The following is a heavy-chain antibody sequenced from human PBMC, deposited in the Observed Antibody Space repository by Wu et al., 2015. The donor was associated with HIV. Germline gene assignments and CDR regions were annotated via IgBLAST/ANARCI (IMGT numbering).Heavy chain of an antibody. V-gene: IGHV1-8*03. Sequence: QVQLVQSGAEVKKYGASVKVSCKASGYSFASYDINWVRQAPGQGLEWMGWVNPNSGATGSAQKFQGRVTITRDTSMRTAYMELSSLRSEDTAIYYCARGTSGYLKRYYFDYWGQGTLVTVSS. CDR3: ARGTSGYLKRYYFDY. J-gene: IGHJ4*02. CDR1: GYSFASYD. D-gene: IGHD5-12*01. CDR2: VNPNSGAT.